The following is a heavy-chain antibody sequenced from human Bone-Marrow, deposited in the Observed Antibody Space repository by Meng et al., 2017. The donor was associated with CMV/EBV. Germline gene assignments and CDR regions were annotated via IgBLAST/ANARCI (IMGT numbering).Heavy chain of an antibody. CDR3: AKGTLWGEHCSSTSCYNQPPIYYYYYGMDV. CDR1: GFTFSSYS. Sequence: ETLSLTCAASGFTFSSYSMNWVRQAPGKGLEWVSSISSSSSYIYYADSVKGRFTISRDNAKNSLYLQMNSLGAEDTGVDYCAKGTLWGEHCSSTSCYNQPPIYYYYYGMDVWGQGTTVTVSS. V-gene: IGHV3-21*01. D-gene: IGHD2-2*02. CDR2: ISSSSSYI. J-gene: IGHJ6*02.